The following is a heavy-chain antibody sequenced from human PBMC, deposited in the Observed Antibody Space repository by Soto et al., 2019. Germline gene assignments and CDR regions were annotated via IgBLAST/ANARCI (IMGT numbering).Heavy chain of an antibody. V-gene: IGHV4-39*01. Sequence: QLQLQESGPGLVKPSETLSLTCSVSGDSINSDKYYWGWIRQPPGKGLEWIGSIYYRGNTYYNPFLQTRVTISLDKSKSQFSLKLNSVIAAASALYFWARREGLATISYYFDFWGQGALVTVSS. CDR1: GDSINSDKYY. D-gene: IGHD3-9*01. J-gene: IGHJ4*02. CDR3: ARREGLATISYYFDF. CDR2: IYYRGNT.